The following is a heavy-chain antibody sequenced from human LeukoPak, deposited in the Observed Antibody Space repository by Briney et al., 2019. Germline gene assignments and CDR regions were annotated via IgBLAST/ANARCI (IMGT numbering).Heavy chain of an antibody. CDR2: ISGSGFTI. CDR3: ARGVPKTSYYYYYMDV. V-gene: IGHV3-48*01. CDR1: GFTLSNYS. Sequence: GGSLRLSCAVSGFTLSNYSMNWVRQAPGKGLEWISYISGSGFTIHYADSVKGRFTISRDNAKNSLYLQMNSLRAEDRAVYYCARGVPKTSYYYYYMDVWGKGTTVTVSS. J-gene: IGHJ6*03. D-gene: IGHD4-11*01.